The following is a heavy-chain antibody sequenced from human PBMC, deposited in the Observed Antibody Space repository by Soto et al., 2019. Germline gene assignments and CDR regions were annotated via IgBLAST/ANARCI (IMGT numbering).Heavy chain of an antibody. D-gene: IGHD2-15*01. CDR1: GYAFTNST. CDR3: ARVLTPNWFDP. V-gene: IGHV1-3*01. CDR2: INGGTGHT. Sequence: ASVKVSCKTSGYAFTNSTIHWVRQAPGQSLEWMGWINGGTGHTRYSQKFQARVTITKDSSASSAYMELSSLRSEDTAVYYCARVLTPNWFDPWGQGTLVTVYS. J-gene: IGHJ5*02.